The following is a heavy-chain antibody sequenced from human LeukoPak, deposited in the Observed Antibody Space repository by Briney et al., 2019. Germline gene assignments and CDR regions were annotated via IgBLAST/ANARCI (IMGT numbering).Heavy chain of an antibody. J-gene: IGHJ4*02. CDR1: GFTFSSYS. CDR2: ISSSSTI. CDR3: ARDTYDYVWGSYRYPFDY. V-gene: IGHV3-48*01. D-gene: IGHD3-16*02. Sequence: GGSLRLSCAASGFTFSSYSMNWVRQAPGKGLEWVSYISSSSTIYYADSVKGRITISRDNSKNTLYLQMNSLRAEDTAVYYCARDTYDYVWGSYRYPFDYWGQGTLVTVSS.